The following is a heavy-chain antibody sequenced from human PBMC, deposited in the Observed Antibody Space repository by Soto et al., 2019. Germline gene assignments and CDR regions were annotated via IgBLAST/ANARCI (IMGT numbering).Heavy chain of an antibody. D-gene: IGHD2-15*01. CDR3: ARDHNFGFILYAMDV. J-gene: IGHJ6*02. CDR1: GYTFTSYS. CDR2: INPSSGRT. V-gene: IGHV1-46*01. Sequence: ASVKVSCKASGYTFTSYSMHWVRQAPGQGLEWMGIINPSSGRTSYAQNFQGRVTMTSDTSTSIVYMEMSSLKSEDTAVYYCARDHNFGFILYAMDVWGQGITVTVYS.